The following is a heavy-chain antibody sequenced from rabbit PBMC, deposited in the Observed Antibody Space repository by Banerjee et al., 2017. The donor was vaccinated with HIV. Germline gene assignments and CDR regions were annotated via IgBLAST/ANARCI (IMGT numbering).Heavy chain of an antibody. V-gene: IGHV1S45*01. CDR3: ASTDYGVCGYYW. CDR1: GFSFSNKYV. Sequence: QEQLVESGGGLVKPEGSLTLTCTASGFSFSNKYVMCWVRQAPGKGLEWIACINTNSGNTGYASWAEGRFTTSSDNAQKTVGLQMNSLTAADAASCFCASTDYGVCGYYWWAPETLVTLS. J-gene: IGHJ6*01. CDR2: INTNSGNT. D-gene: IGHD1-1*01.